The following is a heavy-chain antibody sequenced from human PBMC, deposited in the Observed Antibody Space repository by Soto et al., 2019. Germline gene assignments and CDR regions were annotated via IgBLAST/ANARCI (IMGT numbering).Heavy chain of an antibody. V-gene: IGHV5-51*01. CDR3: ARLLGYCSGGSCYPIPHFDY. D-gene: IGHD2-15*01. CDR2: IYPGDSDT. J-gene: IGHJ4*02. Sequence: PGESLKISCKGSGYSFTSYWIGWVRQMPGKGLEWMGIIYPGDSDTRYSPSIQGQVTISADKSISTAYLQWSSLKASDTAMYYCARLLGYCSGGSCYPIPHFDYWGQGTLVTVSS. CDR1: GYSFTSYW.